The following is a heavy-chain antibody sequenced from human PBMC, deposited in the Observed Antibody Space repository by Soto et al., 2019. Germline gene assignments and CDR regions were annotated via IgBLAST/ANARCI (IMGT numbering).Heavy chain of an antibody. CDR2: INPNSGGT. V-gene: IGHV1-2*04. D-gene: IGHD4-17*01. Sequence: QVQLVQSGAEVKKPGASVKVSCKASGYTFTGYYMHWVRQAPGQGLEWMGWINPNSGGTNYAQKFQGWVTMTRDTSISTAYMELSRLRSDDTAVYYCARSYPLATVTTIFYGMDVWGQGTTVTVSS. J-gene: IGHJ6*02. CDR1: GYTFTGYY. CDR3: ARSYPLATVTTIFYGMDV.